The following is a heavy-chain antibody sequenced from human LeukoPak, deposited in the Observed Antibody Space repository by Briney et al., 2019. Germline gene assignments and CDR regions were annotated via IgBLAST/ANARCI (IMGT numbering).Heavy chain of an antibody. CDR3: XXXXSDXVXXXXFSFDV. V-gene: IGHV3-21*06. J-gene: IGHJ3*01. CDR2: ILGSGSEM. Sequence: GGSLRLSCGVSGFSFKSYSMNWVRQAPGKGLEWVASILGSGSEMFYADSVNGRFSICRDNSKNSLYLQMNSLTVEDTAVEYXXXXXSDXVXXXXFSFDVXGQGTMVSVSS. CDR1: GFSFKSYS. D-gene: IGHD2/OR15-2a*01.